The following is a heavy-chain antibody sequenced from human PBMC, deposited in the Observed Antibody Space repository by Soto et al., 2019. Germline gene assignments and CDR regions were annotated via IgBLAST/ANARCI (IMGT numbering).Heavy chain of an antibody. J-gene: IGHJ6*02. D-gene: IGHD5-18*01. CDR1: GDSVSSNSAA. CDR2: TYYRSKWYN. V-gene: IGHV6-1*01. CDR3: ARGPFGYGENYYYYYGMDV. Sequence: PSQTLSLTCATSGDSVSSNSAAWNWIRQSPSRGLEWLGRTYYRSKWYNDYAVSVKSRITINPDTSKNQFSLQLNSVTPEDTAVYYCARGPFGYGENYYYYYGMDVWGQGTTVTVSS.